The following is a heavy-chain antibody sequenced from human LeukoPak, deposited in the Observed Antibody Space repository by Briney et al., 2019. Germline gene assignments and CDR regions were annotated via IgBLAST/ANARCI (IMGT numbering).Heavy chain of an antibody. V-gene: IGHV4-30-2*02. CDR2: IYQSGST. J-gene: IGHJ4*02. CDR1: GASVSSIGYS. D-gene: IGHD3-3*01. CDR3: ARLIPPTYYDFWSTPDYFDY. Sequence: SETLSLTCGVSGASVSSIGYSWSWIRQPPGRGLEWIGYIYQSGSTSYNPSLQSRVTISIDRSKNQFSLKLSSVTAADTAVYYCARLIPPTYYDFWSTPDYFDYWGQGTLVTVSS.